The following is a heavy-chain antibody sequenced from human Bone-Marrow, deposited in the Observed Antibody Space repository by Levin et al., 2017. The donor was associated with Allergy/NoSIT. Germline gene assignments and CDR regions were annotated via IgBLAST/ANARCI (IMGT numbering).Heavy chain of an antibody. Sequence: SGPTLVKPTQTLTLTCTFSGFSLSTSGVGVGWIRQPPGKALEWLALIYWDDDKRYSPSLKSRLTITKDTSKNQVVLTMTNMDPVDTATYYCAHDLLESDHPYGYIVGGYWGQGTLVTVSS. CDR2: IYWDDDK. J-gene: IGHJ4*02. CDR1: GFSLSTSGVG. V-gene: IGHV2-5*02. D-gene: IGHD1-26*01. CDR3: AHDLLESDHPYGYIVGGY.